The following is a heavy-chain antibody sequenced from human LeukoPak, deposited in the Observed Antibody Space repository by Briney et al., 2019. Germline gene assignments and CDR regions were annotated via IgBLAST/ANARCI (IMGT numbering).Heavy chain of an antibody. CDR3: ARDAVTYDAFDI. Sequence: ASETLSLTCTVSGGSITNYYWNWIRQPPGKGLEWIGYVFYSGSTNYNPSLKSRVTISVDTSKNQFSLKVTSVTAADTALYYCARDAVTYDAFDIWGQGTMVTVSS. D-gene: IGHD2-21*02. CDR1: GGSITNYY. CDR2: VFYSGST. V-gene: IGHV4-59*01. J-gene: IGHJ3*02.